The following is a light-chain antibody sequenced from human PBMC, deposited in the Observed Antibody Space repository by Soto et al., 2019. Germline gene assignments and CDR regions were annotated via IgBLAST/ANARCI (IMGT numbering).Light chain of an antibody. J-gene: IGKJ5*01. CDR2: DAS. CDR3: QQRSNWPPIT. CDR1: QSLSTY. V-gene: IGKV3-11*01. Sequence: EIVLTQSPATLSLSPGEIATISCSASQSLSTYLAWYQHKPGQAPRLIIFDASTRATRIPGRFSGSGSVTDFTLTISSLESEDFAIYYCQQRSNWPPITFGQGTPRQI.